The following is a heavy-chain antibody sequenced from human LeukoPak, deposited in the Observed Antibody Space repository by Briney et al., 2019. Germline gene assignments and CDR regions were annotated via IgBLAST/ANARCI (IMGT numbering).Heavy chain of an antibody. V-gene: IGHV3-23*01. Sequence: GGTLRLSCAASGFTFKNYGMSCVRQAPGKGLEWVSGIRGSGGSTYYAASVKGRFTISRDNSKNILYVEMKSLRAEDTAVYYCAKADIPSATWGQGTLVIVSS. D-gene: IGHD2-21*01. CDR2: IRGSGGST. CDR3: AKADIPSAT. CDR1: GFTFKNYG. J-gene: IGHJ3*01.